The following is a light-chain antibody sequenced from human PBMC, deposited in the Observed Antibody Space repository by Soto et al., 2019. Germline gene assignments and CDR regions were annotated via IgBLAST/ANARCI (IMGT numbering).Light chain of an antibody. CDR1: SSDVGSYNL. CDR2: EGS. CDR3: CSSAGSSTPLYV. V-gene: IGLV2-23*01. Sequence: QSALTQPASVSGSPGQSITISCTGTSSDVGSYNLVSWYQQHPGKAPKLMIYEGSKRPSGVSNRFSGSKSGNTASLTISGLQAEDEADYYCCSSAGSSTPLYVFGTGTKVTVL. J-gene: IGLJ1*01.